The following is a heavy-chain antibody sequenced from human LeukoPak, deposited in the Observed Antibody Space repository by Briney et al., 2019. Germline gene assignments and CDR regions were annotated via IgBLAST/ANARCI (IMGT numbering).Heavy chain of an antibody. Sequence: ASVKVSCKASGYTFTSYFIHWVRQAPGQGLEWMGLINPGGGGTSYAQKFQGRVTMTRDTSTSTVYMELSSLRSEDSAVYYCARGSWVSSSWNYYFHDWGQGTRVSVSS. CDR2: INPGGGGT. CDR3: ARGSWVSSSWNYYFHD. D-gene: IGHD6-13*01. J-gene: IGHJ4*02. V-gene: IGHV1-46*01. CDR1: GYTFTSYF.